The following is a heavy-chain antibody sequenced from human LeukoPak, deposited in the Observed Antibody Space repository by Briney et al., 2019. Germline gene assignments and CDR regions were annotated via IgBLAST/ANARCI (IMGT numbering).Heavy chain of an antibody. V-gene: IGHV4-39*01. J-gene: IGHJ3*02. Sequence: SETLSLTCTVSGGSISSSSYYWGWIRQPPGKGLEWIGYIYYSGSPYYNPSLKSRVTISVDTSKNQFSLKLSSVTAADTAVYYCARFRVGDYVWGSYRYEVGAFDIWGQGTMVTVSS. D-gene: IGHD3-16*02. CDR3: ARFRVGDYVWGSYRYEVGAFDI. CDR2: IYYSGSP. CDR1: GGSISSSSYY.